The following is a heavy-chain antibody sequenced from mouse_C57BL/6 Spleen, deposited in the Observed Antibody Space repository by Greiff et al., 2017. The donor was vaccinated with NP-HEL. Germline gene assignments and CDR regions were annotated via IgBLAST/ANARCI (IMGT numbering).Heavy chain of an antibody. CDR3: ARAGSGWYYFDY. CDR1: GFTFSSYA. V-gene: IGHV5-4*03. D-gene: IGHD1-1*02. CDR2: ISDGGSYT. J-gene: IGHJ2*01. Sequence: EVKVVESGGGLVKPGGSLKLSCAASGFTFSSYAMSWVRQTPEKRLEWVATISDGGSYTYYPDNVKGRFTISRDNAKNNLYLQMSHLKSEDTAMYYCARAGSGWYYFDYWGQGTTLTVSS.